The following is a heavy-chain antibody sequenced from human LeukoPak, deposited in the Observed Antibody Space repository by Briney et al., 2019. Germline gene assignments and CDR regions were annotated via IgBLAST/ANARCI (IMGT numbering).Heavy chain of an antibody. J-gene: IGHJ2*01. CDR2: ISTSSSTI. Sequence: GGSLRLSCAASGFTFSSYSMNWVRQAPGKGLEWLSFISTSSSTIYYADSVKGRFTISRDNAKSSLYLQMNSLRDEDTAVYYCAKTTVVTGYWYFDLWGRGTLVTVSS. V-gene: IGHV3-48*02. D-gene: IGHD4-23*01. CDR1: GFTFSSYS. CDR3: AKTTVVTGYWYFDL.